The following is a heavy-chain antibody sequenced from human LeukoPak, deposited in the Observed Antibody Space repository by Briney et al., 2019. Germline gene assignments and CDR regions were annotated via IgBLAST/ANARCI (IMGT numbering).Heavy chain of an antibody. CDR2: INPSGGST. V-gene: IGHV1-46*01. CDR3: ARDGGYSGSSQEGLLDY. J-gene: IGHJ4*02. Sequence: ASVKVSCKASGYTFTSYYMHWVRQAPGQGLEWMGIINPSGGSTSYAQKFQGRVTMTRDTSTSTVYMELSSLRSEDTAVYYCARDGGYSGSSQEGLLDYWGQGTLVTVSS. D-gene: IGHD1-26*01. CDR1: GYTFTSYY.